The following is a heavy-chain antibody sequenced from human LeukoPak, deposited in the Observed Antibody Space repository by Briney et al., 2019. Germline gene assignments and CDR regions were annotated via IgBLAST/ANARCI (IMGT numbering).Heavy chain of an antibody. D-gene: IGHD3-22*01. J-gene: IGHJ3*02. CDR2: IYYTGSS. CDR1: GGSIRSSDDY. CDR3: ARDTYYYNSDTSWSDVFDI. Sequence: PSETLSLTCSVSGGSIRSSDDYWGFVRQTPGKGLEWMGSIYYTGSSHYNPSLKSRATISEDTSKNQFSLKLTSVTAADTAVYYCARDTYYYNSDTSWSDVFDIWGQGTMVTVSS. V-gene: IGHV4-39*07.